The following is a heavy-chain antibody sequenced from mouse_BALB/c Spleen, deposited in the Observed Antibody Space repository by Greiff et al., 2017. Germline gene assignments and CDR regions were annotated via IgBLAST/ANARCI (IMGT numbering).Heavy chain of an antibody. D-gene: IGHD1-1*01. CDR3: AREEVLRSLDY. V-gene: IGHV1S56*01. CDR1: GYTFTSYY. Sequence: VQLQQSGPELVKPGASVRISCKASGYTFTSYYIHWVKQRPGQGLEWIGWIYPGNVNTKYNEKFKGKATLTADKSSSTAYMQLSSLTSEDSAVYFCAREEVLRSLDYWGQGTTLTVSS. CDR2: IYPGNVNT. J-gene: IGHJ2*01.